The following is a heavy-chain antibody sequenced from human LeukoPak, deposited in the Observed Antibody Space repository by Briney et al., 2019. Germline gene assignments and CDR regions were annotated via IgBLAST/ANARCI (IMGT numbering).Heavy chain of an antibody. V-gene: IGHV4-61*02. D-gene: IGHD2-15*01. Sequence: SETLSLTCTVSGGSISSGSYYWNWIRQPAGTGLEWIGRMYTSGRTTYNPSLKSRVTISVDTSKNQFSLKLSSVTAADTAVYYCARAEGGLHYYYYMDVWGKGTTVTVSS. CDR1: GGSISSGSYY. J-gene: IGHJ6*03. CDR2: MYTSGRT. CDR3: ARAEGGLHYYYYMDV.